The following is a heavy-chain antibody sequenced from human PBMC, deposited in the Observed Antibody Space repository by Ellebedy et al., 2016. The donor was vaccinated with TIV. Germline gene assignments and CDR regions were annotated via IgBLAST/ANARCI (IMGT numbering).Heavy chain of an antibody. D-gene: IGHD1-26*01. CDR2: ISNTGSRT. J-gene: IGHJ6*02. Sequence: PGGSLRLSCAASGFTLSSYAMSCVRQAPGKGLEWVSTISNTGSRTYYADSVEGRFTISRDNSRSTLDLQMNSLRAEDSAVYYCAKDMVFGDGKWEIDVWGQGTTVTVSS. CDR1: GFTLSSYA. V-gene: IGHV3-23*01. CDR3: AKDMVFGDGKWEIDV.